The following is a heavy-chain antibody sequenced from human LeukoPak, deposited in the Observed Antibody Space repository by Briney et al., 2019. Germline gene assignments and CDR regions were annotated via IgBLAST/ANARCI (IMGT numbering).Heavy chain of an antibody. CDR1: GGSISSYY. CDR2: IYYSGST. J-gene: IGHJ6*02. CDR3: ARRVAGTYYYGMDV. V-gene: IGHV4-59*08. D-gene: IGHD6-19*01. Sequence: PSETLSLTCTVSGGSISSYYWSWIRQPPGRGLEWIGYIYYSGSTNYNPSLKSRVTISVDTSKNQFSLKLSSVTAADTAVYYCARRVAGTYYYGMDVWGQGTTVTVSS.